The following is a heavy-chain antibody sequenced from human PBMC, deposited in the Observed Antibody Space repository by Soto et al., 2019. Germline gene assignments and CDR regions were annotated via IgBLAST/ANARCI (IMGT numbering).Heavy chain of an antibody. V-gene: IGHV3-74*01. CDR2: INSDGSYI. D-gene: IGHD2-8*01. J-gene: IGHJ4*02. CDR3: VTGWSEY. Sequence: GGSLRLSCVVSEFSFSSSWMHWVRQGPGKGLVWVSRINSDGSYINYADSVKGRFTTSRDNAKNMLYLQMNSLRAEDTALYYCVTGWSEYWGQGALVTVSS. CDR1: EFSFSSSW.